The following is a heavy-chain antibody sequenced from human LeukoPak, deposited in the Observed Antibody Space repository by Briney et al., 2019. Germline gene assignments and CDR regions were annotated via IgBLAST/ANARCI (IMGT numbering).Heavy chain of an antibody. Sequence: GASVTVSFKASGGTFISYAISWVRQAPGQGLEWMGGIIPIFGTANYAQKFQGRVTITADESTSTAYMELSSLRSEDTAVYYCARDSGARGYGSSPDYWGQGTLVTVSS. J-gene: IGHJ4*02. D-gene: IGHD5-12*01. CDR2: IIPIFGTA. V-gene: IGHV1-69*13. CDR1: GGTFISYA. CDR3: ARDSGARGYGSSPDY.